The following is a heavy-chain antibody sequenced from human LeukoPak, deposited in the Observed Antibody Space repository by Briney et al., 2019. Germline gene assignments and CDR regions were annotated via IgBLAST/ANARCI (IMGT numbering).Heavy chain of an antibody. V-gene: IGHV1-69*04. J-gene: IGHJ5*02. CDR2: IIPILGIA. Sequence: GASVKVSCKASGGTFSSYAISWVRQAPGQGLEWMGRIIPILGIANYAQKFQGRVTITAGKSTSTAYMELSSLRSEDTAVYYCAEAVAGNWFDPWGQGTLVTVSS. CDR1: GGTFSSYA. D-gene: IGHD6-19*01. CDR3: AEAVAGNWFDP.